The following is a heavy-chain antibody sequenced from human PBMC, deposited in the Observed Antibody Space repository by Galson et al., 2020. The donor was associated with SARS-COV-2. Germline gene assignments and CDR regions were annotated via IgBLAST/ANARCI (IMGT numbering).Heavy chain of an antibody. J-gene: IGHJ4*02. CDR2: IRNTGNNYPT. Sequence: GGSLRLSCIASGFTFKDDFMDWVRQAPGKGLEWVARIRNTGNNYPTEYAASVKGRFTISRDDSQSSVHLQMNSLKTEDTAIYYCTRDWNGAGDYGGQGTLVTVSS. D-gene: IGHD1-1*01. V-gene: IGHV3-72*01. CDR3: TRDWNGAGDY. CDR1: GFTFKDDF.